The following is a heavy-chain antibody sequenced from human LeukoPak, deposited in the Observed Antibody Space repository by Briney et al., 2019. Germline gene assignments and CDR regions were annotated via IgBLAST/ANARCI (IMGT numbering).Heavy chain of an antibody. Sequence: SETLSLTCAVYGGSFSGYYLSWIRQPPGKGLEWIGEINHSGSTKYNPSLKSRVTISVDPSKNQFSLKLSSVTAADPAVYYCARGLTCGWVRGGVCQGPNYYMDVWGKGTTVTVSS. CDR2: INHSGST. D-gene: IGHD2-8*02. CDR1: GGSFSGYY. J-gene: IGHJ6*03. V-gene: IGHV4-34*01. CDR3: ARGLTCGWVRGGVCQGPNYYMDV.